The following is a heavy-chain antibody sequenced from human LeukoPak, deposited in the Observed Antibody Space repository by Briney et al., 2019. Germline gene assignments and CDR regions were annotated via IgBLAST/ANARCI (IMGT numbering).Heavy chain of an antibody. V-gene: IGHV4-31*03. CDR1: GGSISSGGYY. Sequence: SETPSLACTVSGGSISSGGYYWSWIRQHPGKGLEWIGYIYYSGSTYYNPSLKSRVTISVDTSKNQFSLKLSSVTAADTAVYYCASLGGKCIVGARGCAFDIWGQGTMVTVSS. CDR3: ASLGGKCIVGARGCAFDI. D-gene: IGHD1-26*01. J-gene: IGHJ3*02. CDR2: IYYSGST.